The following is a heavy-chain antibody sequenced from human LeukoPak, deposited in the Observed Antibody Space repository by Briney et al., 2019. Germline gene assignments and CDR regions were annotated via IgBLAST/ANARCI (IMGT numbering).Heavy chain of an antibody. J-gene: IGHJ4*02. CDR1: GFIFSSYG. CDR3: TTSGIAAAGSYVLSDY. D-gene: IGHD6-13*01. V-gene: IGHV3-33*01. CDR2: IWYDGSNK. Sequence: PGGSLRLSCEASGFIFSSYGMYWVRQAPGKGLEWVAVIWYDGSNKYYADSVKGRFTISRDNSKNMLYLQMNSLRAEDTAVYYCTTSGIAAAGSYVLSDYWGQGTLVTVSS.